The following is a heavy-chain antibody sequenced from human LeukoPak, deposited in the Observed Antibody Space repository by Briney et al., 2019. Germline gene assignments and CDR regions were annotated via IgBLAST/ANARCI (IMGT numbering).Heavy chain of an antibody. J-gene: IGHJ4*02. CDR1: GFTLSSCG. CDR2: ITYDGITT. CDR3: VKEQSSGNYRTADF. V-gene: IGHV3-30*18. Sequence: GGSLRLSCAASGFTLSSCGMHWVRQAPGMGLEWVAVITYDGITTYFDDSVKGRFTISRDTSKSMLYLQMNSLRPEDTAVYYCVKEQSSGNYRTADFWGQGTLVTVSS. D-gene: IGHD3-10*01.